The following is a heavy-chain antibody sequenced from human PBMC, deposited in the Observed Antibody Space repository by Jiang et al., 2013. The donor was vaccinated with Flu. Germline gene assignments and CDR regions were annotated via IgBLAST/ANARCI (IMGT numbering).Heavy chain of an antibody. D-gene: IGHD6-13*01. Sequence: SGAEVKKPGASVKVSCKASGYTFTSYYMHWVRQAPGQGLEWMGIINPSGGSTSYAQKFQGRVTMTRDTSTSTVYMELSSLRSEDTAVYYCARDLKPIAAAGKDYYYGMDVWGQGTTVTVSS. CDR2: INPSGGST. CDR1: GYTFTSYY. V-gene: IGHV1-46*01. J-gene: IGHJ6*02. CDR3: ARDLKPIAAAGKDYYYGMDV.